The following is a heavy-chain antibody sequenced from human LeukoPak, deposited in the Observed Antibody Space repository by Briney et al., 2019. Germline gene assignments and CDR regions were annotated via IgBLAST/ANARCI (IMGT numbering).Heavy chain of an antibody. Sequence: GGSLRLSCAASGFTFSSYAMSWVRQAPGKGLEWVSAISGSGGSTYYADSVKGRFTISRDNSKNTLYLQMNSLRAEDTAVCYCAKDCPFLPRYCSSTSCYGSYYYYYYGMDVWGQGTTVTVSS. D-gene: IGHD2-2*01. V-gene: IGHV3-23*01. J-gene: IGHJ6*02. CDR3: AKDCPFLPRYCSSTSCYGSYYYYYYGMDV. CDR1: GFTFSSYA. CDR2: ISGSGGST.